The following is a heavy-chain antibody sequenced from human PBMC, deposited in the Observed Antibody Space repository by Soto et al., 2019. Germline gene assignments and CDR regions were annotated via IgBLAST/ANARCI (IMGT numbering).Heavy chain of an antibody. CDR2: IIPIFGTA. V-gene: IGHV1-69*06. CDR3: ARLNGGTIFGVATDDYY. Sequence: QVQLVQSGAEVKKPGSSVKVSCKASGGTFSSYAISWVRQAPGQGLEWMGGIIPIFGTANYAQKFQGRVTFTADKSTSTAYMELSSLRSEDTAVYYCARLNGGTIFGVATDDYYWGQGTLVTVSS. D-gene: IGHD3-3*01. J-gene: IGHJ4*02. CDR1: GGTFSSYA.